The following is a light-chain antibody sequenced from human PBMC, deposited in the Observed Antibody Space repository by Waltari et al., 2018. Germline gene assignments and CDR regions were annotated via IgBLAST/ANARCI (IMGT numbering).Light chain of an antibody. J-gene: IGKJ2*01. V-gene: IGKV3-15*01. CDR1: QSVTSN. CDR3: QQYNNWPLYT. Sequence: EIVLTQSPGTLSVSLGERTTLPCRASQSVTSNLAWYQQKPGQAPRLLIYGASTRATGIPARFSGSGSGTEFTLTVSSLQSEDFAVYYCQQYNNWPLYTFGQGTKLEI. CDR2: GAS.